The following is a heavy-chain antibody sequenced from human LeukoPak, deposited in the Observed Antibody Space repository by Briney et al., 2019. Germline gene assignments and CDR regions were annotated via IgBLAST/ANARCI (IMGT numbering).Heavy chain of an antibody. CDR2: FSGGDGSP. Sequence: GGSLRLSCVASGFTFSSYAMTWFRQAPGKGLEWVSSFSGGDGSPYHADSVKGRFTISGDNSKSTLYLQMNSLRAEDTAIYYCAKNGWLRSSGLWGDYWGQGALVTVSS. CDR1: GFTFSSYA. D-gene: IGHD5-12*01. CDR3: AKNGWLRSSGLWGDY. J-gene: IGHJ4*02. V-gene: IGHV3-23*01.